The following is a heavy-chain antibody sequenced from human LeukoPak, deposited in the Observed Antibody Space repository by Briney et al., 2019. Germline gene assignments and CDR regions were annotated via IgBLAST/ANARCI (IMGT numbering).Heavy chain of an antibody. J-gene: IGHJ4*02. Sequence: GGSLRLSCAASGFIFNDFRMHWLRQVPGKGPVWVSRISSDGSTTYYADSVKGRFTIYRDNAKNTLYLQMSSLRVEDTAVYYCGTAQYWGQGTLLTVSS. CDR2: ISSDGSTT. CDR3: GTAQY. V-gene: IGHV3-74*01. CDR1: GFIFNDFR.